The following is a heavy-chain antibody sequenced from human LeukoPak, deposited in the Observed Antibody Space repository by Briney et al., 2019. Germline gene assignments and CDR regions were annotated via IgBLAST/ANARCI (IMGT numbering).Heavy chain of an antibody. V-gene: IGHV3-7*01. CDR3: ARDGIVDWSFDY. CDR1: GFIFSSHG. CDR2: IKQDGSEK. D-gene: IGHD3/OR15-3a*01. J-gene: IGHJ4*02. Sequence: GGSLRLSCAASGFIFSSHGMNWVRQAPGKGLEWVANIKQDGSEKYYVDSVKGRFTISRDNAKNLLYLQMNSLRAEDTAVYYCARDGIVDWSFDYWGPGTLVTVSS.